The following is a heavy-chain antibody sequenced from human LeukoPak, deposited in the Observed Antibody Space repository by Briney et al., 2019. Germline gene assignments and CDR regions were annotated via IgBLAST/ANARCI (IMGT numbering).Heavy chain of an antibody. CDR2: IIPILGIA. D-gene: IGHD1-26*01. CDR3: ARELVVARVGATSFFAFDI. CDR1: GGTFTSYT. J-gene: IGHJ3*02. V-gene: IGHV1-69*04. Sequence: SVKVSCKASGGTFTSYTISWVRQAPGQGLEWMGRIIPILGIANYAQKFQGRVTITADKSTSTAYMELSSLRSEDTAVYYCARELVVARVGATSFFAFDIWGQGTMVTVSS.